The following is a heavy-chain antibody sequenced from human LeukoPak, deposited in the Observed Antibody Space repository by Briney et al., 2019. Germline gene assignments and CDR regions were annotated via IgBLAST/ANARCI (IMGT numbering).Heavy chain of an antibody. CDR3: ARILHGILDGMDV. Sequence: GGSLRLSCAASGFIFSKYDMHWVRQPPGKGLEWVSVIGDGGDTFYSGSVRGRFTIFRENAKNSLYLQTNSLGAGDTAVYYCARILHGILDGMDVWGQGTTVTVSS. CDR2: IGDGGDT. V-gene: IGHV3-13*01. J-gene: IGHJ6*02. D-gene: IGHD2-15*01. CDR1: GFIFSKYD.